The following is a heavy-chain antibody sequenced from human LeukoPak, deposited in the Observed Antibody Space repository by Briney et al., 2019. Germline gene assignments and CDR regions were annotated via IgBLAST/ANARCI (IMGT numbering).Heavy chain of an antibody. CDR1: GYTFTSYA. V-gene: IGHV1-3*01. J-gene: IGHJ1*01. D-gene: IGHD1-26*01. Sequence: ASVKVSCKASGYTFTSYAMHWVRQAPGQRLEWMGWINAGNGNTKYSQKFQGRVTITRDTSARTAYMELNSLNSEDTAVYYCARVPLSDASGHYYPHWGQGTLVTVSS. CDR2: INAGNGNT. CDR3: ARVPLSDASGHYYPH.